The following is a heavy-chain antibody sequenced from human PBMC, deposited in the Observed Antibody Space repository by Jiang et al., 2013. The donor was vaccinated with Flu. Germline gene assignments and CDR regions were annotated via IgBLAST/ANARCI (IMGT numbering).Heavy chain of an antibody. D-gene: IGHD2-15*01. CDR1: GYTFTSFG. CDR2: ISAYNGNT. V-gene: IGHV1-18*01. Sequence: KKPGASVKVSCKASGYTFTSFGISWVRQAPGQGLEWMGWISAYNGNTNYTQSLQGRVTMTTDTSTSTAYMELRSLRSDDTAVYYCAGGGRYCTGGTCYAVGSYWGQGTLVTVSS. CDR3: AGGGRYCTGGTCYAVGSY. J-gene: IGHJ4*02.